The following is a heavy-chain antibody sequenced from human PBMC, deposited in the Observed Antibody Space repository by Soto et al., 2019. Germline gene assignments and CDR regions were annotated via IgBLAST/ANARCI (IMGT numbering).Heavy chain of an antibody. CDR2: GVPVFGTP. CDR3: ATTSRGYAAFFGF. Sequence: VQLVQSGAEVKKPGSSVKVSCKTSGDTFGTFAINWIRQAPGRGLEWLGGGVPVFGTPNYAPDFQGRGPITADDSASPSFMEVISLRAADAATYYCATTSRGYAAFFGFWGLGTRVIVSS. D-gene: IGHD3-3*01. V-gene: IGHV1-69*12. J-gene: IGHJ4*02. CDR1: GDTFGTFA.